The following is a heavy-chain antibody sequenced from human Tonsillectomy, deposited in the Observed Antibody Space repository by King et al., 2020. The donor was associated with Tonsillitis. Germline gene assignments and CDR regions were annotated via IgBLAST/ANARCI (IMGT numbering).Heavy chain of an antibody. D-gene: IGHD2-15*01. CDR3: ARATDTEKVAVVGYYYYYYMDV. V-gene: IGHV3-7*03. Sequence: VQLVESGGGLVQPGGSLRLSCAASGFTFSSYWISWVRQAPGKGLEWVANINQDGSEKYYVDSVKGRFTISRDNAKNSLYLQMNSLRAEDTAVYYCARATDTEKVAVVGYYYYYYMDVWGKGTTVTVSS. CDR1: GFTFSSYW. CDR2: INQDGSEK. J-gene: IGHJ6*03.